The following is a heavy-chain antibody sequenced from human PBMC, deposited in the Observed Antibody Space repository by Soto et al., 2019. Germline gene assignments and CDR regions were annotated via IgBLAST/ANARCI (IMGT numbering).Heavy chain of an antibody. D-gene: IGHD2-8*01. CDR2: ISGYNGDT. CDR1: GYTFSRYG. Sequence: QGQLVQSGPEAKKPGASVKVSCKASGYTFSRYGISWVRQAPGQGLEWMGWISGYNGDTKYAQKVQGRVTITIDTSTSTAYMELRSLTSDDTAIYYCAKNGQPPYYYYGMDVWGQGTTVTVSS. V-gene: IGHV1-18*01. J-gene: IGHJ6*02. CDR3: AKNGQPPYYYYGMDV.